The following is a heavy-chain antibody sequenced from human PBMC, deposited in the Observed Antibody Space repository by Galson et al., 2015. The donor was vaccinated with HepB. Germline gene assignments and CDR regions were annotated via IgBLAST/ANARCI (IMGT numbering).Heavy chain of an antibody. CDR1: GFIFSDSY. D-gene: IGHD3-10*01. CDR3: GRSAGWIDP. CDR2: ISNEGGSK. V-gene: IGHV3-11*01. J-gene: IGHJ5*02. Sequence: SLRLSCAASGFIFSDSYMSWIRQAPGKGPEWIAYISNEGGSKYLADSVKGRFAISRDNVRNVLYLQMSSLRPEDTAVYYCGRSAGWIDPWGQGTPVIVSP.